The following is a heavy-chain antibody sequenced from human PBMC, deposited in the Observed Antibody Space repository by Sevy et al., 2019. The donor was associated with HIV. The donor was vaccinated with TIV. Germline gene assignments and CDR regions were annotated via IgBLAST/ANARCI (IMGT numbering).Heavy chain of an antibody. CDR3: AKDFTGYNGMDV. D-gene: IGHD3-9*01. CDR1: GIIFTTSG. V-gene: IGHV3-30*18. Sequence: GGSLRLSCAVSGIIFTTSGMHWVRQAPGKGLEWVAVISYDGRNKFYGDSVKGRFTISRDNSKNILFLQMNSLRAEDTAVYYCAKDFTGYNGMDVWGQGTMDTVSS. J-gene: IGHJ6*02. CDR2: ISYDGRNK.